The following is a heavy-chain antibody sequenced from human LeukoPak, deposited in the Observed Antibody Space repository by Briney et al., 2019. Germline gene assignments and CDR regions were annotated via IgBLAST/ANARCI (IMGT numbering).Heavy chain of an antibody. J-gene: IGHJ6*03. Sequence: ASVKVSCKASGGTFSSYAISWVRQAPGQGLEWMGGIIPIFGTANYAQKFQGRVTITTDESTSTAYMELSSLRSEDTAVYYCASMMRYCSSTSCSYYYMDVWGKGTTVTVSS. CDR3: ASMMRYCSSTSCSYYYMDV. V-gene: IGHV1-69*05. CDR2: IIPIFGTA. D-gene: IGHD2-2*01. CDR1: GGTFSSYA.